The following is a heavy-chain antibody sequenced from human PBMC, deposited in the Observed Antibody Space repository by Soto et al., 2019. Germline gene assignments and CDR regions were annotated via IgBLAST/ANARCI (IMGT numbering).Heavy chain of an antibody. D-gene: IGHD5-12*01. V-gene: IGHV1-2*02. CDR2: INPNSGGT. CDR1: GYTFTGYY. CDR3: ARVGGRDGYNAAPFSSGMDV. Sequence: QVQLVQSGAEVRKPGASVKVSCKASGYTFTGYYMHWVRQAPGQGLEWMGWINPNSGGTNYAQKFQGRVTMTRDTSISTAYMELSSLRSDDTAVYYCARVGGRDGYNAAPFSSGMDVWGQGTTVTVSS. J-gene: IGHJ6*02.